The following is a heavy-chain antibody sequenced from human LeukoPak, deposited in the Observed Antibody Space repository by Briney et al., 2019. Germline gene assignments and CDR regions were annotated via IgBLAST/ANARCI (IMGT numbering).Heavy chain of an antibody. J-gene: IGHJ5*02. CDR3: ARVRWIAATKMNWFDP. CDR2: INHSGST. CDR1: GGSFSGYY. Sequence: KPSETLSLTCAVYGGSFSGYYWSWIRQPPGKGLEWIGEINHSGSTNYNPSLKSRVTISVDTSKNQFSLKLSSVTAADTAVYYCARVRWIAATKMNWFDPWGQGTLVTVSS. D-gene: IGHD5-12*01. V-gene: IGHV4-34*01.